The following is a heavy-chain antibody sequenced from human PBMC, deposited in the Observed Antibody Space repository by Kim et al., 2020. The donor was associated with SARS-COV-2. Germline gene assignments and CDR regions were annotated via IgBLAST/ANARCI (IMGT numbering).Heavy chain of an antibody. CDR3: AKEWDGETNWFDP. CDR2: VGGSGGRT. Sequence: GGSLRLSCAASGFTFNDYAMTWVRQAPGNGLEWVSGVGGSGGRTYYADSVKGRFTISRDNSKNTLYLQMNSLRAEDTAIYYCAKEWDGETNWFDPWGQGT. J-gene: IGHJ5*02. V-gene: IGHV3-23*01. D-gene: IGHD1-26*01. CDR1: GFTFNDYA.